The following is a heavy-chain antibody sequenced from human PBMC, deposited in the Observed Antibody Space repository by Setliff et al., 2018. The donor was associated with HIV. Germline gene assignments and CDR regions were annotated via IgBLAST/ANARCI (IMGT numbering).Heavy chain of an antibody. CDR1: GGTFSSYA. CDR3: ARDRWEPLPGMSYYYYYMDV. J-gene: IGHJ6*03. Sequence: SVKVSCKASGGTFSSYAISWVRQAPGQGLEWMGGIIPIFGTANYAQKFQGRVTMTRDTSISTAYMELSSLRSDDTAVYYCARDRWEPLPGMSYYYYYMDVWGKGTTVTVSS. CDR2: IIPIFGTA. D-gene: IGHD1-26*01. V-gene: IGHV1-69*05.